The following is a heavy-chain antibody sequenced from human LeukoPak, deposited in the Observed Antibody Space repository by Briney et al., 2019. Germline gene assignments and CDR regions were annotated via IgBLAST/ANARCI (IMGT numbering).Heavy chain of an antibody. J-gene: IGHJ4*02. V-gene: IGHV3-30*03. CDR3: ARDSRYYGSGSYLLSDY. CDR2: IAYDGSNQ. CDR1: GFIFDTYG. Sequence: SGGSLRLSCAASGFIFDTYGMLWVRQAPGKGLEWVAVIAYDGSNQYHADSVKGRFTISRDNSKNTLYLQMNSLRAEDTAVYYCARDSRYYGSGSYLLSDYWGQGTLVTVSS. D-gene: IGHD3-10*01.